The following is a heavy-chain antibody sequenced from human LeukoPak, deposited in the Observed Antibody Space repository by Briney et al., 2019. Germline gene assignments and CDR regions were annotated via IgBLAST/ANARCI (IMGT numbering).Heavy chain of an antibody. CDR2: INHSGST. CDR3: ARSEYYDFWSGFNWFDP. J-gene: IGHJ5*02. V-gene: IGHV4-34*01. CDR1: GGSFSGYY. D-gene: IGHD3-3*01. Sequence: ASETLSLTCAVYGGSFSGYYWSWIRQPPGKGLEWIGEINHSGSTNYNPSLKSRVTISVDTSKNQFSLKLSSVTAADTAVYYCARSEYYDFWSGFNWFDPWGQGTLVTVSS.